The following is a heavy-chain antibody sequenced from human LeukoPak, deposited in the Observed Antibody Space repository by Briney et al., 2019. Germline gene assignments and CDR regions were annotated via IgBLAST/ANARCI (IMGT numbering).Heavy chain of an antibody. J-gene: IGHJ4*02. CDR1: GFTFSSYG. CDR2: IRSDGSDT. CDR3: ARDWFHAIDY. Sequence: GGSLRLSCAASGFTFSSYGMHWVRQAPGKGLVWVSRIRSDGSDTRYAEFVKGRFTISRDNAKNTLYLQMNSLRAEDTAVYYCARDWFHAIDYWGQGALVTVSS. V-gene: IGHV3-74*01. D-gene: IGHD2/OR15-2a*01.